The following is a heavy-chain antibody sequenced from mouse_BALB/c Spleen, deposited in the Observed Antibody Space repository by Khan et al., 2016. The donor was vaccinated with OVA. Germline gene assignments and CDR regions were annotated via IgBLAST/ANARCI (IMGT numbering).Heavy chain of an antibody. Sequence: QIQLVQSGAELARPGASVKMSCKASGYTFTSYTIHWIQLRPGQGLEWIGYLNPSNGYTNYNQKFKDKATLTADKSSTTAYMELSSLTSDDSALYNCVRDGAYHRNDGWFAYWGQGTLVTVSA. CDR3: VRDGAYHRNDGWFAY. CDR2: LNPSNGYT. CDR1: GYTFTSYT. V-gene: IGHV1-4*01. D-gene: IGHD2-14*01. J-gene: IGHJ3*01.